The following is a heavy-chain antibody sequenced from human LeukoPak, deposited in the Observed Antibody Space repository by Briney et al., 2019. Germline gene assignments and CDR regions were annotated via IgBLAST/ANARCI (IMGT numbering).Heavy chain of an antibody. CDR1: GYTFTSYA. J-gene: IGHJ4*02. Sequence: ASVKVSCKASGYTFTSYAMNWVRQAPGQGLEWMGWINTNTGNPTYAQGFTGRFVFSLDTSVSTGYLQISSPKAEDTAVYYCATEILTMVRGITSDYWGQGTLVTVSS. CDR2: INTNTGNP. CDR3: ATEILTMVRGITSDY. V-gene: IGHV7-4-1*02. D-gene: IGHD3-10*01.